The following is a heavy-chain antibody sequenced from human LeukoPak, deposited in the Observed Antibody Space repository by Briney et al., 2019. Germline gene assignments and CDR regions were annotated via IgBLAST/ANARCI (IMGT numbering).Heavy chain of an antibody. CDR2: IYYSGST. J-gene: IGHJ4*02. Sequence: SETLSLTCTVSGGSISSYYWSWIRQPPGKGLEWIGHIYYSGSTNYNPSLKSRVTISVDTSKNQFSLKLSSVTAADTAVYYCASQMATISPLDYWGQGTLVTVSS. CDR3: ASQMATISPLDY. CDR1: GGSISSYY. V-gene: IGHV4-59*08. D-gene: IGHD5-24*01.